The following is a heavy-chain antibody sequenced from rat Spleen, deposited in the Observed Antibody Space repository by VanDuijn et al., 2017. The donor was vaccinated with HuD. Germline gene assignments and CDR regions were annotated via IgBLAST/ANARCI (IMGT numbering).Heavy chain of an antibody. CDR1: GFSLTSYN. CDR2: IWNTGGT. V-gene: IGHV2-41*01. Sequence: QVQLKESGPGLVQPSQTLSLTCTVAGFSLTSYNVHWVRQPPGKGLEWMGVIWNTGGTRYNSALKSRLSISKDTSKSQVFLKMNTLQTEDTATYYCARDQSHLFDYWGQGVMVTVSS. CDR3: ARDQSHLFDY. J-gene: IGHJ2*01.